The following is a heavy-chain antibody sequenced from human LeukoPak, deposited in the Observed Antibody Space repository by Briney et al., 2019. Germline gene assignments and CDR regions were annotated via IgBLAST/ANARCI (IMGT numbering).Heavy chain of an antibody. Sequence: GGSLRLSCAASGFTFSSYAMSWVRQAPGKGLEWVSSISGSGGSTYYADSVKGRLTISRDNSKNTLYLQMNSLRAEDTAVYYCARDRERWLQLFDAFDIWGQGTMVSVSS. J-gene: IGHJ3*02. CDR2: ISGSGGST. CDR3: ARDRERWLQLFDAFDI. CDR1: GFTFSSYA. D-gene: IGHD5-24*01. V-gene: IGHV3-23*01.